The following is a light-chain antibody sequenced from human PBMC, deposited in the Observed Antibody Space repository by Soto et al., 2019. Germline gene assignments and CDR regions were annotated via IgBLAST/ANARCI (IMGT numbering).Light chain of an antibody. CDR2: GAS. J-gene: IGKJ4*02. Sequence: TLSFMASQSISNNLAWYQHKPGQAPRLLISGASTRATGVPARYSGTGSGTDFTLTISGLESEHFAVYYCQQHSNWPTLTFGRGTKVDI. CDR1: QSISNN. V-gene: IGKV3-11*01. CDR3: QQHSNWPTLT.